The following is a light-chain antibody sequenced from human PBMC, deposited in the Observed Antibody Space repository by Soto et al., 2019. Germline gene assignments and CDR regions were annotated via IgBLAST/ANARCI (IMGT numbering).Light chain of an antibody. Sequence: AIQMTQFPSSLSASVGDRVTITCRASQDIRSDLGWYQQRPGKAPNLLIYATSSLQSGVPSRFSGGGSGTDFTLTISSLQPEDFATYYCLQDYSYPLTFGGGTKVDIK. CDR3: LQDYSYPLT. CDR1: QDIRSD. J-gene: IGKJ4*01. CDR2: ATS. V-gene: IGKV1-6*01.